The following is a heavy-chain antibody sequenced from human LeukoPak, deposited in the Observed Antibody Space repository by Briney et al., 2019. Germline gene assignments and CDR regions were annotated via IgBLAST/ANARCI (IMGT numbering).Heavy chain of an antibody. CDR3: AGDLGDSIDY. V-gene: IGHV1-46*01. J-gene: IGHJ4*02. D-gene: IGHD2-21*02. CDR1: GYTFTSYY. CDR2: FNPSGGST. Sequence: ASVKVSCKASGYTFTSYYMHWVLQAPGQGLEWMGIFNPSGGSTSYAQKFQGRVTMTRDTSTSTVYMELSSLRSEDTAVYYCAGDLGDSIDYWGQGTLVTVSS.